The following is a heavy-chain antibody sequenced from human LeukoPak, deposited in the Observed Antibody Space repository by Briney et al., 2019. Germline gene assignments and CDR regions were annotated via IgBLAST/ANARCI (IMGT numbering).Heavy chain of an antibody. Sequence: ASEKVSCKASGGTFSSYAISWVRQAPGQGLEWMGGIIPIFGTANYAQKFQGRVTITADESTSTGYMELSILRSEDTAVYYCAGSTVTRLAEYFQHWGQGTLVTVSS. V-gene: IGHV1-69*13. CDR3: AGSTVTRLAEYFQH. J-gene: IGHJ1*01. D-gene: IGHD4-17*01. CDR2: IIPIFGTA. CDR1: GGTFSSYA.